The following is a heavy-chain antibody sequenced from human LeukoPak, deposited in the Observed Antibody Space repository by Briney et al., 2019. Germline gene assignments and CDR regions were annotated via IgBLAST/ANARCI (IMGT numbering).Heavy chain of an antibody. CDR3: ATDANRGSSWYPFDY. Sequence: ASVKVSCKVSGYTLTELSMHWVRQAPGKGLEWMGGFDPEDGETIYAQKFQGRVTMTEDTSTDTAYMELSSLRSEDTAVYYCATDANRGSSWYPFDYWGQGTLVTVSS. CDR2: FDPEDGET. J-gene: IGHJ4*02. V-gene: IGHV1-24*01. D-gene: IGHD6-13*01. CDR1: GYTLTELS.